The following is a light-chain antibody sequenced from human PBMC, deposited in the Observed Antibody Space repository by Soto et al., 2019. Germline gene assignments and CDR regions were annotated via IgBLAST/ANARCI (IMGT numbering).Light chain of an antibody. Sequence: ENWLTQAPGTPSLVPGEGAHPSCRARQSLTNDYLAWYQQKPGQAPRLLIFGASSRATGIPDRFSGSGSGTDFTLTISRLEPEDFAVYYCQQYGTSLPVTFGQGTQLEIK. J-gene: IGKJ5*01. V-gene: IGKV3-20*01. CDR1: QSLTNDY. CDR3: QQYGTSLPVT. CDR2: GAS.